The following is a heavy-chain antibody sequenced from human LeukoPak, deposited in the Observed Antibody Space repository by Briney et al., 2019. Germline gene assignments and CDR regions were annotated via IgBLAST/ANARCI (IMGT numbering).Heavy chain of an antibody. J-gene: IGHJ5*02. V-gene: IGHV4-34*01. CDR3: ARRVAVAGIPGWFDP. CDR2: INHSGST. Sequence: SETLSLTCAVYGGSFSGYYWSWIRQPPGKGLEWIGEINHSGSTNYNPSLKSRVTISVDTSKNQFSLKLSSVTAADTAVYYCARRVAVAGIPGWFDPWGQGTLVTVSS. CDR1: GGSFSGYY. D-gene: IGHD6-19*01.